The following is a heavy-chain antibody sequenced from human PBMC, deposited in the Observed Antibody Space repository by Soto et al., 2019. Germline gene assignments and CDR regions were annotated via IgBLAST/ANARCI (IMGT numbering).Heavy chain of an antibody. CDR1: GFIFKMYW. V-gene: IGHV3-74*01. J-gene: IGHJ4*02. D-gene: IGHD3-10*01. Sequence: PGGSLRLSCAASGFIFKMYWMHWVRQSPGKGLVWISRIYNDGTYSDYADSVRGRFTISRDNVNDTLYLQMNNLRAEDSGLYCCTRGPRPISTGTGAYWGQGTQVTVSS. CDR3: TRGPRPISTGTGAY. CDR2: IYNDGTYS.